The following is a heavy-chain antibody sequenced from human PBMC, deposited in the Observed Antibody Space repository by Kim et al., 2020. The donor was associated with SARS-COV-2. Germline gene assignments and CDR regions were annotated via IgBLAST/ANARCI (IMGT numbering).Heavy chain of an antibody. V-gene: IGHV3-30*18. J-gene: IGHJ6*02. CDR3: AKPPDDFLYSMDV. CDR1: GFTFRTFA. CDR2: IAYDGSHA. Sequence: GGSLRLSCTASGFTFRTFAMHWVRQAPGKGLEWLTTIAYDGSHASYGDSVQGRFTVSRDNSKNTVYLQLNSLTVEDTAVYYCAKPPDDFLYSMDVWGQGTRVIVPS. D-gene: IGHD2-21*02.